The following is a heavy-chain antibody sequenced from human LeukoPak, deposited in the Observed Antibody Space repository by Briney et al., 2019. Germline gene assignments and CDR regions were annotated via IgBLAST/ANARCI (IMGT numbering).Heavy chain of an antibody. CDR3: ARDVWELDENYFDY. CDR1: GGTFSSYA. J-gene: IGHJ4*02. Sequence: ASVKVSCKASGGTFSSYAISWVRQAPGQGLEWMGRIIPILGIANYAQKFQGRVTITADKSTSTAYMELSSLRSEDTAVYYCARDVWELDENYFDYWGQGTLVTVSS. V-gene: IGHV1-69*04. CDR2: IIPILGIA. D-gene: IGHD1-26*01.